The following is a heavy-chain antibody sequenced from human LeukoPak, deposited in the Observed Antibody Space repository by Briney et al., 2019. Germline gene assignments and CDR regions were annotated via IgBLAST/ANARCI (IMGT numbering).Heavy chain of an antibody. D-gene: IGHD3-10*01. Sequence: PGGSLRLSCAASGFTFSSYGMHWVRQAPGKGLEWVAVISYDGSNKYYADSVKGRFTISRDNSKNTLYLQMNSLRAEDTAVYYCAKDRYGSGSYFDYWGQGTLVTVSS. J-gene: IGHJ4*02. CDR1: GFTFSSYG. CDR2: ISYDGSNK. CDR3: AKDRYGSGSYFDY. V-gene: IGHV3-30*18.